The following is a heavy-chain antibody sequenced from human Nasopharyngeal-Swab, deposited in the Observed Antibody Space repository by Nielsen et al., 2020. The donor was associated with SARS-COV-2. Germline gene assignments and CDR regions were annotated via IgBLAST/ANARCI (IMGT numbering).Heavy chain of an antibody. CDR1: GFTFSSYA. D-gene: IGHD3-3*01. J-gene: IGHJ4*02. V-gene: IGHV3-64D*06. Sequence: GESLKISCSASGFTFSSYAMHWVRQAPGKGLEYVSAISSNGGSTYYADSVKGRFTISRDNSKNTLYLQMGSLRAEDTAVYYCVKGLTIFGVVIPTPFDYWGQGTLVTVSS. CDR2: ISSNGGST. CDR3: VKGLTIFGVVIPTPFDY.